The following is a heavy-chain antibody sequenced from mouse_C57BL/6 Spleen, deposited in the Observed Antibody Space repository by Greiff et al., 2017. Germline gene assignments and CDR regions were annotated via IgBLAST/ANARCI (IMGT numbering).Heavy chain of an antibody. CDR2: IDPSDSET. CDR3: AREGEGPYYCDY. J-gene: IGHJ2*01. CDR1: GYTFTSYW. Sequence: VQLQQPGAELVRPGSSVKLSCKASGYTFTSYWMHWVKQRPIQGLEWIGNIDPSDSETHYTQKFKDKATLSVDKSSSTAYMQLSSLTSEDSAVYYCAREGEGPYYCDYWGQGTTLTVSS. V-gene: IGHV1-52*01.